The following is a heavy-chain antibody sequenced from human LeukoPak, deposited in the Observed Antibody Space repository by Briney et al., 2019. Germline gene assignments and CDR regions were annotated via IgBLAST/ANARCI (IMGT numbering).Heavy chain of an antibody. V-gene: IGHV3-74*01. CDR1: GW. D-gene: IGHD3-10*01. CDR3: AKDRIFELWFGESSPYYFDS. CDR2: INHDGSRT. J-gene: IGHJ4*02. Sequence: GGSLRLSCAASGWMHWVRQDPGKGLVWVSGINHDGSRTFYADSVKGRFTISRDNSKNTLYLQMNSLRPEDTAVYYCAKDRIFELWFGESSPYYFDSWGQGTLVTVSS.